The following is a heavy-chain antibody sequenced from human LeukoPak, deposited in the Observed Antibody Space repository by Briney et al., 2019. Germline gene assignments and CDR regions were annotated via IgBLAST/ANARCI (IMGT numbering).Heavy chain of an antibody. CDR3: ARDGYYGSGRPFDY. Sequence: GGSLRLSCAASGFNFNDSGMHWVRQAPGKGLEWVAVIWYDGSEKYYADSVKGRLTISRDNSKNTLYLQMNSLRADDMAVYYCARDGYYGSGRPFDYWGQGALVSVSS. V-gene: IGHV3-33*01. D-gene: IGHD3-10*01. CDR1: GFNFNDSG. J-gene: IGHJ4*02. CDR2: IWYDGSEK.